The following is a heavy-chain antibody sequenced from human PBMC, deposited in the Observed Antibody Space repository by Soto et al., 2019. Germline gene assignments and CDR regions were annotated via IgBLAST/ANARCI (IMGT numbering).Heavy chain of an antibody. CDR3: AKGSNFPNWFDP. CDR2: ISDNGVSA. V-gene: IGHV3-23*01. J-gene: IGHJ5*02. Sequence: EEQLLESGGGLVQPGGSLRLSCVASGFTLRTYAMAWVRQAPGTGLEWVSTISDNGVSAFYADSVKGRFTVSRDNSKNTLYLKMNSLRAEDTAVYYCAKGSNFPNWFDPWGQGSLVTVSS. CDR1: GFTLRTYA.